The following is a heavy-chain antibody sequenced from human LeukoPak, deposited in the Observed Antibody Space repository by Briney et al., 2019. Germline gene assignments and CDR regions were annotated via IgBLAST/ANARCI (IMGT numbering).Heavy chain of an antibody. CDR1: RFAFDDHG. J-gene: IGHJ4*02. D-gene: IGHD2-2*02. V-gene: IGHV3-20*04. CDR2: INSNGGST. Sequence: GGSLRLSCATSRFAFDDHGMSWVRQAPGKGLEWVSGINSNGGSTAYADSVKGRFTISRDNANNSLYLQMNSLRAEDTALYYCARGHGYCRSTNCYTPFFYWGQGTLVTVSS. CDR3: ARGHGYCRSTNCYTPFFY.